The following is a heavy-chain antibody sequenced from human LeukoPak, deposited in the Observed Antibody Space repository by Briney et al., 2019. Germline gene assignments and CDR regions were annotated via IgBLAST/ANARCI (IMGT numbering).Heavy chain of an antibody. J-gene: IGHJ5*02. CDR3: AKDRMRSWDFYNWFDP. V-gene: IGHV3-7*03. D-gene: IGHD1-26*01. CDR1: GFTFSSYW. Sequence: GGSLRLSCAASGFTFSSYWMSWVRQAPGKGLEWVANIKQDGSEKYYVDSVKGRFTISRDNAKNSLYLQMNSLRAEDTAVYYCAKDRMRSWDFYNWFDPWGQGTLVTVSS. CDR2: IKQDGSEK.